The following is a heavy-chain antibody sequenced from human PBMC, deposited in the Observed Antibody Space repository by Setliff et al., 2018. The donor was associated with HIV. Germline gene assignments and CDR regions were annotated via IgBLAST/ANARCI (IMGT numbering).Heavy chain of an antibody. CDR2: MNPNSGNT. J-gene: IGHJ6*03. Sequence: ASVKVSCKASGYTFTSSDINWVRQAPGQGLERMGWMNPNSGNTGYAQKFQGRVNLTRHTSISTAYMELNSLRSEDTAVYYCARGAWYTSGWYSSRYMDVWGKGTTVTVAS. V-gene: IGHV1-8*02. CDR3: ARGAWYTSGWYSSRYMDV. D-gene: IGHD6-19*01. CDR1: GYTFTSSD.